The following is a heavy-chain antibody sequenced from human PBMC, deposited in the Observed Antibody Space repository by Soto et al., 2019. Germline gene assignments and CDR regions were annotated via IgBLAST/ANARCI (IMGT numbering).Heavy chain of an antibody. J-gene: IGHJ6*03. Sequence: QVQLVQSGAEVKKPGSSVKVSCKASGGTFSSYTISWVRQAPGQGLEWMVRIIPILGIANYAQKVQGRVTITADKSTRTAYMELSSLRSEDTAVYYCARAVGYCSSTSCPEDYYYMDVWGKGTTVTVSS. V-gene: IGHV1-69*02. CDR3: ARAVGYCSSTSCPEDYYYMDV. D-gene: IGHD2-2*01. CDR2: IIPILGIA. CDR1: GGTFSSYT.